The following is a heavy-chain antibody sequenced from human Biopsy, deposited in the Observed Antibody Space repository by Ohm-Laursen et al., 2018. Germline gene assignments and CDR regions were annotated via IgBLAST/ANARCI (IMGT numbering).Heavy chain of an antibody. CDR1: GYAFIGSY. Sequence: ASVKVSCNASGYAFIGSYIHWGRQAPGQGLEWVGWMTPKTGKTGYTQKLQGRLTMTRDTSTSTAYMELSSLRSEDTAIYYCARGGYDYDYWGQGTLVTVSS. V-gene: IGHV1-8*02. J-gene: IGHJ4*02. CDR3: ARGGYDYDY. CDR2: MTPKTGKT. D-gene: IGHD5-12*01.